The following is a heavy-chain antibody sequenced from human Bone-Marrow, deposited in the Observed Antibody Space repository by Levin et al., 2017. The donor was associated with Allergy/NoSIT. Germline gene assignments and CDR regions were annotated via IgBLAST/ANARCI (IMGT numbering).Heavy chain of an antibody. CDR3: ARDRNYYGSGTFAGGPFDY. CDR2: ISFDGSKT. CDR1: GFTFSNYV. D-gene: IGHD3-10*01. J-gene: IGHJ4*02. Sequence: GGSLRLSCAASGFTFSNYVLHWVRQAPGKGLEWVALISFDGSKTHFAASVKGRFTISRDNSKNTAYLQMSSLKTEDTAVYFCARDRNYYGSGTFAGGPFDYWGQGTLVTVSS. V-gene: IGHV3-30-3*01.